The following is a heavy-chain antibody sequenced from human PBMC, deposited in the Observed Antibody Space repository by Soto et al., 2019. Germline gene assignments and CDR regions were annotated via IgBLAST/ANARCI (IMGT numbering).Heavy chain of an antibody. CDR1: GFTFSGYW. Sequence: ESGGGLVQPGGSLRLSCAASGFTFSGYWMSWVRQAPGKGLEWVANIKQDGSEKYYVDSVKGRFTISRDNAKNSLYLQMNSLRAEDTAVYYCARDETEIDPFDYWGQGTLVTVSS. CDR2: IKQDGSEK. V-gene: IGHV3-7*03. CDR3: ARDETEIDPFDY. J-gene: IGHJ4*02.